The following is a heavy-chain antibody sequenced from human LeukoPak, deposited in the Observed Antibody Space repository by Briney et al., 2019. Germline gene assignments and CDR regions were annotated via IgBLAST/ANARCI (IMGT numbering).Heavy chain of an antibody. CDR2: ISAYNGNT. J-gene: IGHJ4*02. V-gene: IGHV1-18*04. CDR1: GYTSTSYG. Sequence: GASVKLSCKASGYTSTSYGISRERQPPGQGVEWMGWISAYNGNTNYAQKLHGRVTMTTAPSTSTAYMELRSLRSADTAVCYRARDLGYYYGSGSYSEFDCWGQATLAAASS. CDR3: ARDLGYYYGSGSYSEFDC. D-gene: IGHD3-10*01.